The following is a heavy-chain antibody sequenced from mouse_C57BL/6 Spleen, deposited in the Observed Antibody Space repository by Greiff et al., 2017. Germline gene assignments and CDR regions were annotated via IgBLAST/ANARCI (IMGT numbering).Heavy chain of an antibody. CDR1: GFTFSDYG. CDR2: ISSGSSTI. D-gene: IGHD1-1*01. J-gene: IGHJ4*01. CDR3: ARRYYGSSHAMDY. Sequence: EVQGVESGGGLVKPGGSLKLSCAASGFTFSDYGMHWVRQAPEKGLEWVAYISSGSSTIYYADTVKGRFPISRDNAKNTLFLQMTRLRSEATAMYYCARRYYGSSHAMDYWGQGTSGTVSS. V-gene: IGHV5-17*01.